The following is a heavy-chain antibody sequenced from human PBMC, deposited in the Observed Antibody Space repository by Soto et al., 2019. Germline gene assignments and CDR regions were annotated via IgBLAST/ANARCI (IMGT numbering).Heavy chain of an antibody. CDR3: VKARSGWHSDY. D-gene: IGHD6-19*01. CDR2: ISGSGGST. CDR1: GFTFSSYA. V-gene: IGHV3-23*01. Sequence: GGSLRLSCAASGFTFSSYAMNWVRQAPGKGLEWVSGISGSGGSTYYADSVKGRFTISRDSSKNTLYLQMNSLRAEDTAVYYCVKARSGWHSDYWGQGTLVTVSS. J-gene: IGHJ4*02.